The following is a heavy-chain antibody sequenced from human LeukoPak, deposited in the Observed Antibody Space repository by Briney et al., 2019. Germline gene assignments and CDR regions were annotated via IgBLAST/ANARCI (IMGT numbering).Heavy chain of an antibody. CDR2: IIPIFGTA. CDR3: ARHLDTITGTNDDAFDI. CDR1: GYTFTSYG. Sequence: SVKVSCKASGYTFTSYGISWVRQAPGQGLEWMGGIIPIFGTANYAQKFQGRVTITADESTSTAYMELSSLRSEDTAVYYCARHLDTITGTNDDAFDIWGQGTMVTVSS. D-gene: IGHD1-20*01. J-gene: IGHJ3*02. V-gene: IGHV1-69*13.